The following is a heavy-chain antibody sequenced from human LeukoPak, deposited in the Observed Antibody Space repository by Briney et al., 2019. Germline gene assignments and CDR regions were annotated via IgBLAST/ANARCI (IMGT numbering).Heavy chain of an antibody. CDR1: GFTFSSYA. J-gene: IGHJ6*02. Sequence: GGSLRLSCAASGFTFSSYAMHWVRQAPGKGLEWVAVISYDGSNKYYADSVKGRSTISRDNSKNTLYLQMNSLRAEDTAVYYCARGDCSSTSCYLYYYYYYGMDVWGQGTTVTVSS. CDR2: ISYDGSNK. CDR3: ARGDCSSTSCYLYYYYYYGMDV. V-gene: IGHV3-30*04. D-gene: IGHD2-2*01.